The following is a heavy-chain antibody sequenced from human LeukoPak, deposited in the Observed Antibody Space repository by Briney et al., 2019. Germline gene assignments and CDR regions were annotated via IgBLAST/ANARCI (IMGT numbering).Heavy chain of an antibody. V-gene: IGHV1-3*01. D-gene: IGHD5-12*01. CDR3: ARGVATNRYYFDY. J-gene: IGHJ4*02. Sequence: ASVTVSCKASGYTFTSYAMHWVRQAPGQRLEWMGWINAGNGNTKYSQKFQGRVTITRDTSASTAYMELSSLRSEDTAVYSCARGVATNRYYFDYWGQGTLVTVSS. CDR2: INAGNGNT. CDR1: GYTFTSYA.